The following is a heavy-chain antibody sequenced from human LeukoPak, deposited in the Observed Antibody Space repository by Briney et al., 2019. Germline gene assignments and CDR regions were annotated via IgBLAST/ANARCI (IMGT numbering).Heavy chain of an antibody. CDR3: ASRYYDFWSGYYRDGMDV. V-gene: IGHV4-39*01. Sequence: SETLSLTCIVSGGSISSSSYYWGWIRQPPGKGLEWIGSIYYSGSTYYNPSLKSRVTISVDTSKNQFSLKLSSVTAADTAVYYCASRYYDFWSGYYRDGMDVWGQGTTVTVSS. CDR2: IYYSGST. CDR1: GGSISSSSYY. D-gene: IGHD3-3*01. J-gene: IGHJ6*02.